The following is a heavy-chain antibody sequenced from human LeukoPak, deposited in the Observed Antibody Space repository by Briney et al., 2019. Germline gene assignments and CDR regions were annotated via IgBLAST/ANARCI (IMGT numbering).Heavy chain of an antibody. CDR1: GGSISSGGYS. Sequence: SQTLSLTCAVSGGSISSGGYSWSWIRQPPGKGLEWIGYIYYSGSTNYNPSLKSRVTISVDTSKNQFSLKLSSVTAADTAVYYCARVSETDIITMIPRGDAFDIWGQGTMVTVSS. CDR2: IYYSGST. D-gene: IGHD3-22*01. J-gene: IGHJ3*02. CDR3: ARVSETDIITMIPRGDAFDI. V-gene: IGHV4-61*08.